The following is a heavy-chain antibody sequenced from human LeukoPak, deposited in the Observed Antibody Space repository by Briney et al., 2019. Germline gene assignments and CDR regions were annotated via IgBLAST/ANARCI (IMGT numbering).Heavy chain of an antibody. J-gene: IGHJ4*02. CDR1: GYTFTSYG. D-gene: IGHD1-26*01. Sequence: ASVKVSCKASGYTFTSYGISWVRQAPGQGLEWMGWISAYNGNTNYAQKLQGRVTMTRDTSISTAYMELSRLRSEDTAVYYCARVSPHAGSLGADYWGQGTLVTVSS. V-gene: IGHV1-18*01. CDR2: ISAYNGNT. CDR3: ARVSPHAGSLGADY.